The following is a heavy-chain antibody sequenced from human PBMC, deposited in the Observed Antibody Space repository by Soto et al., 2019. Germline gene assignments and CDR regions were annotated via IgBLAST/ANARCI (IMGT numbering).Heavy chain of an antibody. J-gene: IGHJ3*01. Sequence: ASLKDSCKASGSTFTAYYVHRLRQAHGKGLEWMGWVNPHSGATVIAQRFLGSVTLTTDTSINTAYMELTSLTYDDTALDYCARPPNPWEPYAFPFLGNGTLVTVSS. D-gene: IGHD1-26*01. CDR3: ARPPNPWEPYAFPF. CDR2: VNPHSGAT. V-gene: IGHV1-2*04. CDR1: GSTFTAYY.